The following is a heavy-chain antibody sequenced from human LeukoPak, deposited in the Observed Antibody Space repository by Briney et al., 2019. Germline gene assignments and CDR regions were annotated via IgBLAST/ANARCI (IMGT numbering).Heavy chain of an antibody. Sequence: AGSLRLSCAASRFTFNTYWMSWVRQAPGKGLEWVATIKGDGTEKYYVDPVKGRFTISRDNAKNSLYLQMNSLRAEDTALYYCAKDIAHRWGVRGVIPYYFDYWGQGTLVTVSS. CDR1: RFTFNTYW. CDR3: AKDIAHRWGVRGVIPYYFDY. CDR2: IKGDGTEK. V-gene: IGHV3-7*03. J-gene: IGHJ4*02. D-gene: IGHD3-10*01.